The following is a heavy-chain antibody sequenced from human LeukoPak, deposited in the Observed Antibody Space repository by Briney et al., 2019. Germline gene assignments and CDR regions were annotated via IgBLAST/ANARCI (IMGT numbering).Heavy chain of an antibody. J-gene: IGHJ6*02. CDR1: GFTFSSYE. CDR2: ISGSGGST. V-gene: IGHV3-23*01. Sequence: GGSLRLSCAASGFTFSSYEMNWVRQAPGKGLEWVSAISGSGGSTYYADSVKGRFTISRDNSKNTLYLQMNSLRAEDTAVYYCAKSRRITIFGVVITDYYYYGMDVWGQGTTVTVSS. CDR3: AKSRRITIFGVVITDYYYYGMDV. D-gene: IGHD3-3*01.